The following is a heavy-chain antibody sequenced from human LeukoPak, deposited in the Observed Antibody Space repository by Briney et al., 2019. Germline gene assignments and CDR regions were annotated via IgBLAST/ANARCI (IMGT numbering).Heavy chain of an antibody. CDR2: LWYGGSNK. CDR1: GFTFSSYG. D-gene: IGHD5-12*01. V-gene: IGHV3-33*01. CDR3: ARTKRGYSGHAPSDY. J-gene: IGHJ4*02. Sequence: PGGSLRHSCAASGFTFSSYGMHWVRQAPGKGRECVPVLWYGGSNKYYPDSVKGRFTISRVKSKNTLYLQMNSLRAEDTAVYYCARTKRGYSGHAPSDYWGQGTLVTVSS.